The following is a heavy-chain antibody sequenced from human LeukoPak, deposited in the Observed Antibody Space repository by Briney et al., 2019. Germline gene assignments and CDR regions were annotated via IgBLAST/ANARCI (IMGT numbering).Heavy chain of an antibody. D-gene: IGHD1-26*01. V-gene: IGHV3-23*01. Sequence: GGSLRLSCAASGLTFSSYAMNWVRQAPGKGLEWVSTISYSGGSTYYVDSVKGRFTISRDNSENTLYLHLNSLRAEDTAVYYCAKAASGSYLYYFDYWGQGTLVTVSS. J-gene: IGHJ4*02. CDR2: ISYSGGST. CDR1: GLTFSSYA. CDR3: AKAASGSYLYYFDY.